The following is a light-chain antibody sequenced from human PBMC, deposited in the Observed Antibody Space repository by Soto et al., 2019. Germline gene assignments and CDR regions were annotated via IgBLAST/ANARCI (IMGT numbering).Light chain of an antibody. V-gene: IGKV1-5*03. Sequence: DIQMTQSPSPLSASVGDRVTITCRARQSISSWLAWYQQKPGKAPKLLIYKASTLQSGVPSRFSGSGSGTEFTLAISSLQPDDSATYYCQQYNDNWTFGQGTKVEIK. CDR1: QSISSW. CDR2: KAS. CDR3: QQYNDNWT. J-gene: IGKJ1*01.